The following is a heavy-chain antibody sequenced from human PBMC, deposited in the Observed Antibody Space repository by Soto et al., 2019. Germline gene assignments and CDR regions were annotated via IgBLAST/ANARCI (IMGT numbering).Heavy chain of an antibody. CDR1: GFTFSDYY. Sequence: GSLRLSCAASGFTFSDYYMTWIRQAPGKGLEWVSYITSSGSTIHYADSVRSRFTMSRDNARNSLSLQMNSLRVEDTAVYYCARDRTTSSFGNYFDYWGQGTLVTVSS. V-gene: IGHV3-11*01. J-gene: IGHJ4*02. CDR2: ITSSGSTI. D-gene: IGHD2-2*01. CDR3: ARDRTTSSFGNYFDY.